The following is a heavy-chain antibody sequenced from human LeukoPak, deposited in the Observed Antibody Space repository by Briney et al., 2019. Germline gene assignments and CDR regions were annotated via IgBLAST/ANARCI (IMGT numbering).Heavy chain of an antibody. CDR1: GFTFGDYA. J-gene: IGHJ3*02. CDR2: IRSKAYVGTT. V-gene: IGHV3-49*03. CDR3: TGATYYYDSRVLGAFDI. D-gene: IGHD3-22*01. Sequence: GGSLRLSCTASGFTFGDYAMSWFRQAPGKGLEWVGFIRSKAYVGTTEYAASVKGRFTISRDDSKNIAYLQMNSLKTEDTAVYYCTGATYYYDSRVLGAFDIWGQGTMVTVSS.